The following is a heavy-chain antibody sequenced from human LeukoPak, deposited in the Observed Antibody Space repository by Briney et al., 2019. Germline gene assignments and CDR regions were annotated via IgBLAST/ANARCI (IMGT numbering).Heavy chain of an antibody. Sequence: GGSLRLSCAASGFTFSDYYMSWIRQAPGKGLEWVSCIGSSGSTIYYADSVKGRFTISRDNAKNSLYLQMNSLRAEDTAVYYCARDPLYYDSSGYSYWGQGALVTVSS. J-gene: IGHJ4*02. CDR1: GFTFSDYY. CDR3: ARDPLYYDSSGYSY. D-gene: IGHD3-22*01. V-gene: IGHV3-11*01. CDR2: IGSSGSTI.